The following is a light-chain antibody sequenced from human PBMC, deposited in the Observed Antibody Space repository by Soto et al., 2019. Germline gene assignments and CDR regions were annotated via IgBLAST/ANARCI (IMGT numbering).Light chain of an antibody. J-gene: IGKJ5*01. CDR1: QSIRNY. V-gene: IGKV3-11*01. Sequence: EIVLTQSPATLSLSPGERATLSCRASQSIRNYLAWYQQKPGQTPRPLIYDASNRAADIPARFSGNGAGTDFTLTISSLEPEDFAVYYCQQRSNWPITFGQGTRLEIK. CDR3: QQRSNWPIT. CDR2: DAS.